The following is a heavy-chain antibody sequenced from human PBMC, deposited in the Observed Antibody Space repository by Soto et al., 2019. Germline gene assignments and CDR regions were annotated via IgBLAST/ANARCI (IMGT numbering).Heavy chain of an antibody. J-gene: IGHJ1*01. D-gene: IGHD3-22*01. CDR1: GITISNYP. CDR2: ISGRGDRT. CDR3: VKDDGGYPTTAPH. Sequence: EVQLLESGGGLVQPGGSLRLSCAASGITISNYPMSWVRQAPGKGLDWVSGISGRGDRTYYADSAKGLFTISKDISRNSLSLQLDSLGVEDTAVYFCVKDDGGYPTTAPHWGQGTLVCVAS. V-gene: IGHV3-23*01.